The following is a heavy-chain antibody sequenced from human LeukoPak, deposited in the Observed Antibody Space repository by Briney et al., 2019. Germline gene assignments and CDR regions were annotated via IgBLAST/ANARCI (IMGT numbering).Heavy chain of an antibody. CDR3: ARDRAGSGNYYNNPPGLDL. CDR2: ISSGSRYK. V-gene: IGHV3-11*05. D-gene: IGHD3-10*01. J-gene: IGHJ6*02. CDR1: GFSFSAFY. Sequence: GRSLRLSCAASGFSFSAFYMSWVRHAPGKGLEWLSYISSGSRYKLYADSVGGRFTVARDDAQNLLFLQMNSLRAEDTAVYFCARDRAGSGNYYNNPPGLDLWGQGTTVSVSS.